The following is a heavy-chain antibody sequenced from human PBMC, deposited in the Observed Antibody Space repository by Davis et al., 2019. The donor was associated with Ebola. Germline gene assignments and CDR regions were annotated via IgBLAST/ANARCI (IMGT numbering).Heavy chain of an antibody. CDR2: INHSGST. D-gene: IGHD5-18*01. Sequence: SETLSLTCAVYGGSFSGHYWSWIRQPPGKGLEWIGEINHSGSTNYNPSLKSRVTISVDTSKNQFSLKLSSVTAADTAVYYCARMLQLWSNYFDYWGQGTLVTVSS. CDR3: ARMLQLWSNYFDY. J-gene: IGHJ4*02. V-gene: IGHV4-34*01. CDR1: GGSFSGHY.